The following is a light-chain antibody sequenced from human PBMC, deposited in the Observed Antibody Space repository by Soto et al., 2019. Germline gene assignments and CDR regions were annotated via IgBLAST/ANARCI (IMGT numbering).Light chain of an antibody. CDR2: DVT. CDR1: ISDVGGYDF. J-gene: IGLJ3*02. Sequence: QSALTQPRSVSGSPGQSVTLSCTGTISDVGGYDFVSWYQQYPGKAPKLIIYDVTKRTSGVPDRFSGSKSGNSASLTISGLQADDEADYYCSSYAGSYILGVFGGGTQLTVL. V-gene: IGLV2-11*01. CDR3: SSYAGSYILGV.